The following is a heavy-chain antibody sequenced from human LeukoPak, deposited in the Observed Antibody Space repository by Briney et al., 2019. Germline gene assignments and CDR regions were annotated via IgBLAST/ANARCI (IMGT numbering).Heavy chain of an antibody. D-gene: IGHD2-15*01. CDR1: GFTFSSYA. J-gene: IGHJ4*02. Sequence: GGSLRLSCAASGFTFSSYAISWVRQAPGKGLEWVSAISGSGGSTYYADSVKGRFTISRDNSKNTLYLQMNSLRAEDTAVYYCVRIGSLVVVAATVDYWGQGTLVTVSS. CDR2: ISGSGGST. CDR3: VRIGSLVVVAATVDY. V-gene: IGHV3-23*01.